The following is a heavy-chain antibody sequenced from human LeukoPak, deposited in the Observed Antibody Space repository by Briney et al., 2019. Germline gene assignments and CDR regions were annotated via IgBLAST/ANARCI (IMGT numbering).Heavy chain of an antibody. CDR2: TSYDGRDK. Sequence: GGSLRLSGAASGLTFSSYVMHWVRQAPGKGLEWVAITSYDGRDKYYADSVKGRFTISRDNSKNTLYLQMNSLRVEDTAVYYCTRESEGGTYYFDYWGQGTLVTVSS. V-gene: IGHV3-30*04. J-gene: IGHJ4*02. D-gene: IGHD3-16*01. CDR1: GLTFSSYV. CDR3: TRESEGGTYYFDY.